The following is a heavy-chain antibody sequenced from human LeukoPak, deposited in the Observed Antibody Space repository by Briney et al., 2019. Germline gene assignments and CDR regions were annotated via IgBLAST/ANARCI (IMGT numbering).Heavy chain of an antibody. CDR2: ISWNSGSI. Sequence: GRSLRLSCAASGFTFDDYAMHWVRQAPGKGLEWVSGISWNSGSIGYADSVKGRFTISRDNAKNSLYLQMNSLRAEDTALYYCAKDRAAAGGDGFFDYWGQGTLVTVSS. CDR1: GFTFDDYA. J-gene: IGHJ4*02. D-gene: IGHD6-13*01. V-gene: IGHV3-9*01. CDR3: AKDRAAAGGDGFFDY.